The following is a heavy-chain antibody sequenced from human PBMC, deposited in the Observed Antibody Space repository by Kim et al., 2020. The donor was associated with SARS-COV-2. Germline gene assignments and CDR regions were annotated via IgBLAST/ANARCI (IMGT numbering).Heavy chain of an antibody. D-gene: IGHD3-10*01. Sequence: SPSFQGHVTISADKSISTAYLQWSSLKASDTAMYYCARLIYGSGSYTFDYWGQGTLVTVSS. V-gene: IGHV5-10-1*01. CDR3: ARLIYGSGSYTFDY. J-gene: IGHJ4*02.